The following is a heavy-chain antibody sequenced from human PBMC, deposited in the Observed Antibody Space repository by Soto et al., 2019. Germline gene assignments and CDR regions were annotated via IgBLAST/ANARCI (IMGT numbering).Heavy chain of an antibody. V-gene: IGHV4-59*08. Sequence: SETLSLTCTVSGGSISSYYWSWIRQPPGKGLEWIGYIYHSGSTYYNPSLKSRVTISVDRSKNQFSLKLNSMTAADTAVYYCARHNYGSGSTYFDYWGQGTLVTVSS. CDR3: ARHNYGSGSTYFDY. CDR2: IYHSGST. J-gene: IGHJ4*02. CDR1: GGSISSYY. D-gene: IGHD3-10*01.